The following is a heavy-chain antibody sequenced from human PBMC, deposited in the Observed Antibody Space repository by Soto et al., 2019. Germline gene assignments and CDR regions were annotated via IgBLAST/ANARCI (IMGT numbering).Heavy chain of an antibody. V-gene: IGHV4-31*03. D-gene: IGHD5-18*01. CDR3: ARDFGYSYGNWFDP. J-gene: IGHJ5*02. CDR1: GGSISSGGYY. Sequence: SETLSLTCTVSGGSISSGGYYWSWIRQHPGKGLEYIGYIYYSGSTYYNPSLKSRVTISIDTSKNQFSLKLSSVTAADTAVYYCARDFGYSYGNWFDPWGQGTLVTVSS. CDR2: IYYSGST.